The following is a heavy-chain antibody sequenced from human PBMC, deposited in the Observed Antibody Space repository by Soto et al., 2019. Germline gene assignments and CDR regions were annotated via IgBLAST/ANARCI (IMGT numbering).Heavy chain of an antibody. V-gene: IGHV4-39*01. CDR1: GGSISSSSYY. CDR2: IYYSGST. D-gene: IGHD2-2*01. J-gene: IGHJ6*03. CDR3: ARLGSRVPAAIIYYYYYMDV. Sequence: SETLSLTCTVSGGSISSSSYYWGWIRQPPGKWLDWIGSIYYSGSTYYNPSLKSRVTISVDTSKNQFSLKLSSVTAADTAVYYCARLGSRVPAAIIYYYYYMDVWGKGTTVTVSS.